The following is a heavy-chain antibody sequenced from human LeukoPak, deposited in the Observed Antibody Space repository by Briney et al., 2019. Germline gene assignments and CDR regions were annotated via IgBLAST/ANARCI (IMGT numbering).Heavy chain of an antibody. CDR1: GFTFSDYG. Sequence: GGSLRLSCAASGFTFSDYGMHWVRQAPGKGLEWVALISYDGSHKDYTDSVKGRFTISRDNSKNTLYLQMNSLRAEDTAVYYCAKEVDIVATIPLFDYWGQGTLVTVSS. D-gene: IGHD5-12*01. V-gene: IGHV3-30*18. CDR2: ISYDGSHK. J-gene: IGHJ4*02. CDR3: AKEVDIVATIPLFDY.